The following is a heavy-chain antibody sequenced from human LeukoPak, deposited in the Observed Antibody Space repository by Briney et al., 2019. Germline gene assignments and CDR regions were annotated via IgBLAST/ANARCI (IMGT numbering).Heavy chain of an antibody. Sequence: ASVKVSCKASGYTFTSYDINWVRQATGQGLEWMGWMNPNSGNTGYAQTFQGRVTMTRNTSISTAYMELSSLRSEDTAVYYCARRYCSGGSCYLLFDYWGQGTLVTVSS. J-gene: IGHJ4*02. CDR2: MNPNSGNT. CDR1: GYTFTSYD. CDR3: ARRYCSGGSCYLLFDY. V-gene: IGHV1-8*01. D-gene: IGHD2-15*01.